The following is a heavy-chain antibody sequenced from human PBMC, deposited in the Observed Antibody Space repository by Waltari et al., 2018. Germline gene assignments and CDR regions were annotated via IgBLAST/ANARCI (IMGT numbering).Heavy chain of an antibody. V-gene: IGHV4-34*01. CDR3: ARGYGTTAMGY. J-gene: IGHJ4*02. D-gene: IGHD3-10*01. CDR1: GGSFSGYY. CDR2: ITHSGST. Sequence: QVQLQQWGAGLLKPSETLSLTCPVYGGSFSGYYWSWTRQPPGKGLEWIGEITHSGSTNYNPSLKSRVTISVDTSKNQFSLKLSSVTAADTAVYYCARGYGTTAMGYWGQGTLVTVSS.